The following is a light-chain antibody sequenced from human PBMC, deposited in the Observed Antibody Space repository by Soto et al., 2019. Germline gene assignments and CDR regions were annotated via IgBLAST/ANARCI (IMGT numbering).Light chain of an antibody. CDR3: QQYNNWPPWT. V-gene: IGKV3-15*01. Sequence: EMVITQSPSTLSVSPGERATLSCRASQSVSSNLAWYQQKPGQAPRLLIYGASTRATGIPARFSGSGSGTEFTLTISSLQSEDFAAYYCQQYNNWPPWTFGQGTKVDIK. CDR1: QSVSSN. CDR2: GAS. J-gene: IGKJ1*01.